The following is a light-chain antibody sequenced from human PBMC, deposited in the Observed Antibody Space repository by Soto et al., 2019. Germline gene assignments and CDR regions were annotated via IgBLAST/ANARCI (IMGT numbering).Light chain of an antibody. CDR1: QSVSSSY. J-gene: IGKJ4*01. CDR2: DAS. Sequence: EIVLTQSPGTLSLSPGERATPSCRASQSVSSSYLAWYQQKPGQAPRLLIYDASTRATGIPRRFSGSGSGTDFTLTISSLEPEDFAVYYCQQRSNRFGGGTKVDIK. V-gene: IGKV3D-20*02. CDR3: QQRSNR.